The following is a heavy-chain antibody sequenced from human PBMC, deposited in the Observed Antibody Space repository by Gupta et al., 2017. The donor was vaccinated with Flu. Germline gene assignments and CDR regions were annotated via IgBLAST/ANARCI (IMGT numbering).Heavy chain of an antibody. CDR2: ISGSGGST. CDR3: AKDLTTHPDYYYYGMDV. Sequence: GKGLEWVSAISGSGGSTYYADSVKGRFTISRDNSKNTLYLQMNSLRAEDTAVYYCAKDLTTHPDYYYYGMDVWGQGTTVTVSS. J-gene: IGHJ6*02. V-gene: IGHV3-23*01.